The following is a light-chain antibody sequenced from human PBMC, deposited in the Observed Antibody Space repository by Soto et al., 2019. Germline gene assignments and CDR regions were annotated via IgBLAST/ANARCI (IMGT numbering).Light chain of an antibody. CDR2: DAS. CDR3: QQRSSAIT. V-gene: IGKV3-11*01. CDR1: QSVSSH. J-gene: IGKJ5*01. Sequence: EILLTQSPSTLSLSAGERATLSCRASQSVSSHLAWFQQRPGQAPRLLIYDASNRATGIPARFSGRGSGTDFTLTISSLDPEDFAVYYCQQRSSAITFGQGTRLEIK.